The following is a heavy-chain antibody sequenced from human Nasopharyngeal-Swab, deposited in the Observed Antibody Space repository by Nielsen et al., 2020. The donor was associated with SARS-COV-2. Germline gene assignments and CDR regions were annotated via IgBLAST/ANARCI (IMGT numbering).Heavy chain of an antibody. CDR2: ISSSSSYI. J-gene: IGHJ6*02. CDR1: GFTFNNYN. CDR3: ARDGLDYDFWSAYFMDV. D-gene: IGHD3-3*01. Sequence: GESLKISCAASGFTFNNYNFNWVRQAPGKGLGWVSSISSSSSYIYYADSVKGRFTISSDNAKNSLYLQMNSLRAEDTAVYYCARDGLDYDFWSAYFMDVWGQGTTVTVSS. V-gene: IGHV3-21*01.